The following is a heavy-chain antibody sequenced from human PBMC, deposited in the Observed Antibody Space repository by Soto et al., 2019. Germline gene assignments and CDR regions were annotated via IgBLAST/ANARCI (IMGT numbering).Heavy chain of an antibody. D-gene: IGHD2-2*02. CDR3: AREYTAWPLPYGLDV. CDR2: ISSRSDI. CDR1: GFTFSTYS. Sequence: GGSLRFSCVGSGFTFSTYSINWVRQAPGKGLEWVSSISSRSDIYYADSVKGRFTISRENAKNSVSLQMNSLRAEDTAVYYCAREYTAWPLPYGLDVWGQGTTVTVSS. J-gene: IGHJ6*02. V-gene: IGHV3-21*01.